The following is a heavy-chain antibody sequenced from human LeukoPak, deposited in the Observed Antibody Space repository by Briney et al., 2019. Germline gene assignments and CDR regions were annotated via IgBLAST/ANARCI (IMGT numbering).Heavy chain of an antibody. CDR2: IYYSGST. V-gene: IGHV4-59*01. D-gene: IGHD4/OR15-4a*01. Sequence: SETLSLACTVSGGSISSYYWSWIRQPPGKGLEWIGYIYYSGSTNYNPSLKSRVTISVDTSKNQFSLKLSSVTAADTAVYYCAREGGGAGPFDYWGQGTLVTVSS. CDR3: AREGGGAGPFDY. J-gene: IGHJ4*02. CDR1: GGSISSYY.